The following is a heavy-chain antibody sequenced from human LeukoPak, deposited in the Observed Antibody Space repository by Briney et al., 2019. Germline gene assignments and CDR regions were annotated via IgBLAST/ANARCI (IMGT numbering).Heavy chain of an antibody. V-gene: IGHV3-33*01. CDR1: GFTFSSYG. D-gene: IGHD2-15*01. J-gene: IGHJ5*02. CDR3: ARDKFAGCSGGSCYPRIRNWFDP. CDR2: IWYDGSNK. Sequence: GRSLRLSCAASGFTFSSYGMYWVRQAPGKGLEWVAVIWYDGSNKYYADSVKGRFTISRDNSKNTLYLQMNSLRAEDTAVYYCARDKFAGCSGGSCYPRIRNWFDPWGQGTLVTVSS.